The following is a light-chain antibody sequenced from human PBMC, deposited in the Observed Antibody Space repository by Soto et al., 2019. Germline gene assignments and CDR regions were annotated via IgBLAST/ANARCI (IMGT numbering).Light chain of an antibody. V-gene: IGKV1-5*03. CDR3: QQSNSFPLT. CDR2: KAS. Sequence: DIQMTQSASTLSASFGDRVTLTWRASQTINNWLAWYQQKPGKAPKLLIYKASSLESGVPSRFSGSGSGTDFTLTISSLQPEDFATYYCQQSNSFPLTFGQGTKVDIK. CDR1: QTINNW. J-gene: IGKJ1*01.